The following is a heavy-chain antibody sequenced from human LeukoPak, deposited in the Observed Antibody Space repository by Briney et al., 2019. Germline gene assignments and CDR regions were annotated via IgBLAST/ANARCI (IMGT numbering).Heavy chain of an antibody. CDR2: ISAYNGNT. J-gene: IGHJ4*02. V-gene: IGHV1-18*01. CDR3: ASGGTYYYDSSGYSTDFDY. D-gene: IGHD3-22*01. Sequence: ASVKVSCKASGYTFTSYGISWVRQAPGQGLEWMGWISAYNGNTNYAQKLQGRVTMTTDTSTSTAYMELRSLRSDDTAVYYCASGGTYYYDSSGYSTDFDYWGQGTLVTVSS. CDR1: GYTFTSYG.